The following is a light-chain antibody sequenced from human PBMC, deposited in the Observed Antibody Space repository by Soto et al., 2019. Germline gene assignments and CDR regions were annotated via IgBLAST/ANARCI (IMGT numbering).Light chain of an antibody. CDR2: EVS. CDR3: SSYSSSDTAYV. V-gene: IGLV2-14*01. Sequence: QSVLTQPASVSGSPGQSITISCTGTSSDVGGYTYVSWYQQHPGKAPKLMIYEVSNRPSGVSNRFSGSTSGNTASLTISGLQAGDEADYYCSSYSSSDTAYVFGTGTKVTVL. CDR1: SSDVGGYTY. J-gene: IGLJ1*01.